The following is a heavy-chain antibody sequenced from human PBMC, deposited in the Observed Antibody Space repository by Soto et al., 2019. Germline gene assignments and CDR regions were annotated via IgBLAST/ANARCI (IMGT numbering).Heavy chain of an antibody. J-gene: IGHJ4*02. Sequence: EVQLVESGGGLVKPGGSLRLSCAASGLTFSSYGMNWVRQAPEKGLEWVSSISSSSSYIYYADSVKGRFTISRDNAKNSLYLQMSSLRAEDTAVYYCARDKGLRNSSPRDYWGQGTLVTVSS. D-gene: IGHD6-13*01. CDR1: GLTFSSYG. V-gene: IGHV3-21*01. CDR2: ISSSSSYI. CDR3: ARDKGLRNSSPRDY.